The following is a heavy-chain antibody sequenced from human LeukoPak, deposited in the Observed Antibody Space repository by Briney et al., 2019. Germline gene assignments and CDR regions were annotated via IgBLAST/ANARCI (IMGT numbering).Heavy chain of an antibody. Sequence: GGSLRLSCAASGFTFDDYAMHWVRQAPGKGLEWVSGISWNSGSIGYADSVKGRFTISRDNAKNSLYLQMNSLRAEDTALYYCVKVVGSASSSWYEWGQGTLVTVSS. CDR3: VKVVGSASSSWYE. V-gene: IGHV3-9*01. D-gene: IGHD6-13*01. J-gene: IGHJ4*02. CDR1: GFTFDDYA. CDR2: ISWNSGSI.